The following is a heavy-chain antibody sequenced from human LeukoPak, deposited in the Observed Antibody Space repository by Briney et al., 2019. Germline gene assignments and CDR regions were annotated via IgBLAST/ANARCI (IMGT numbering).Heavy chain of an antibody. CDR2: ISSSGSTI. Sequence: GGSLRLSCAASGFTFSSYEMNWVRQAPGKGLEWASYISSSGSTIYYADSVKGRFTISRDNAKNSLYLQMNSLRAEDTAVYFCVYGGSYYVAWGQGTLVTVSS. CDR3: VYGGSYYVA. V-gene: IGHV3-48*03. J-gene: IGHJ5*02. CDR1: GFTFSSYE. D-gene: IGHD1-26*01.